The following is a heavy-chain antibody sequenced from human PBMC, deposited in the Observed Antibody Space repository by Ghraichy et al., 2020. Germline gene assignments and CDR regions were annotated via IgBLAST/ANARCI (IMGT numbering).Heavy chain of an antibody. J-gene: IGHJ4*02. CDR3: ARGKRYGLGSGYYLS. Sequence: SQTLSLTCAVYGGSFSGYYWSWIRQPPGKGLEWIGEINHSGSTNYNPSLKSRVTISVDTSKNQFSLKLSSVTAADTAVYYCARGKRYGLGSGYYLSWGQGTLVTVSS. CDR1: GGSFSGYY. V-gene: IGHV4-34*01. D-gene: IGHD3-22*01. CDR2: INHSGST.